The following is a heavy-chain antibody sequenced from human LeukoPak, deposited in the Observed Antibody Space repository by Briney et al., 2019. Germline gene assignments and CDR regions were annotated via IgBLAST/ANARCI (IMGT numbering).Heavy chain of an antibody. D-gene: IGHD3-22*01. CDR3: ARDTSSTYYPYYFDY. Sequence: GGSLRLSCAASGFIFSSYSMNWVRQAPGKGLEWLSYISSSSSTIYYADSVKGRFTISRDNAKNSLYPQMNSLRAEDTAVYYCARDTSSTYYPYYFDYWGQGTLVTVSS. CDR1: GFIFSSYS. J-gene: IGHJ4*02. CDR2: ISSSSSTI. V-gene: IGHV3-48*01.